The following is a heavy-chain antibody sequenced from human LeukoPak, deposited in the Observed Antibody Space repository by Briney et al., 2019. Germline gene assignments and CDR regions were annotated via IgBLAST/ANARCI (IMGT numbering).Heavy chain of an antibody. D-gene: IGHD1/OR15-1a*01. CDR2: ISGSGGST. J-gene: IGHJ4*02. CDR3: AKAREQLIGLDY. V-gene: IGHV3-23*01. CDR1: GFTFSSYW. Sequence: GGSLRLSCAASGFTFSSYWMSWVRQAPGKGMEWVSAISGSGGSTYYADSVKGRFTISRDNSKNTLYLQMNSLRAKDTAVYYCAKAREQLIGLDYWGQGTLVTVSS.